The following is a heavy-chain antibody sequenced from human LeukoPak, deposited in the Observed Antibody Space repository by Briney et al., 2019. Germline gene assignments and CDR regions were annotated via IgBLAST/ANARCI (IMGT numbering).Heavy chain of an antibody. CDR3: ARGARFGELLNYYYYYYMDV. CDR2: ISYDGSNK. D-gene: IGHD3-10*01. Sequence: RGSLRLSCAASGFTFSSYAMHWVRQAPGKGLEWVAVISYDGSNKYYADSVKGRFAISRDNSKNTLFLQMNSLRAEDTAVYYCARGARFGELLNYYYYYYMDVWGKGTTVTISS. CDR1: GFTFSSYA. V-gene: IGHV3-30*09. J-gene: IGHJ6*03.